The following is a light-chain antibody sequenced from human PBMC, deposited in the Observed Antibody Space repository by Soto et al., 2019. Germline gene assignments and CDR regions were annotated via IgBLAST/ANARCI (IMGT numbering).Light chain of an antibody. CDR3: LSFDSSLSVV. J-gene: IGLJ2*01. CDR1: SSNIGAGYD. Sequence: QSVLTQPPSVSGAPGQRVTSSCTGSSSNIGAGYDVHWYQQLPRRAPKLLIYGNTNRPSGVPDRFSGSKSGTSASLAITGLQAEDEADYYCLSFDSSLSVVFGGGTKLTVL. V-gene: IGLV1-40*01. CDR2: GNT.